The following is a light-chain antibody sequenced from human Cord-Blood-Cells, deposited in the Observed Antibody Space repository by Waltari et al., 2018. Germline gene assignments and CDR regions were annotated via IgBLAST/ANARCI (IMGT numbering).Light chain of an antibody. CDR3: QKYNSALFT. J-gene: IGKJ3*01. CDR2: AAS. Sequence: DMQMTQSASSLSASVVDRLTITCRASQGINNYLAWYQQKPGKVPKLLIYAASTLQSGVPSRFSGSGSETDFTLTISSLQPEDVATYYCQKYNSALFTFGPGTKVDIK. V-gene: IGKV1-27*01. CDR1: QGINNY.